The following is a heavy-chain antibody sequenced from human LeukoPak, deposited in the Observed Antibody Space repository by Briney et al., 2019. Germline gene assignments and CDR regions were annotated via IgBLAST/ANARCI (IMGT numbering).Heavy chain of an antibody. Sequence: GGSLRLSCAASGFTFSGSAMHWVRQASGKGLEWVGRIRSKANSYATAYAASVKGRFTISRDDSKNTAYLQMNSLKTEDTAVYYCTTRVDGDYVDYYYGMDVWGQGTTVTVSS. CDR2: IRSKANSYAT. D-gene: IGHD4-17*01. V-gene: IGHV3-73*01. CDR3: TTRVDGDYVDYYYGMDV. CDR1: GFTFSGSA. J-gene: IGHJ6*02.